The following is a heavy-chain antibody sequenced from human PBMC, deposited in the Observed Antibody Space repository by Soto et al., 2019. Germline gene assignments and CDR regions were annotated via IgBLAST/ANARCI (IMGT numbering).Heavy chain of an antibody. CDR1: GYTFTSYA. CDR3: AREVPVVMSNCFDP. D-gene: IGHD2-2*01. V-gene: IGHV1-3*01. J-gene: IGHJ5*02. CDR2: INAGNGNT. Sequence: ASVKVSCKASGYTFTSYAMHWVRQAPGQRLEWMGWINAGNGNTKYSQSFQGRVTITRDTSANTAYMELSSQRSEDTAVYYCAREVPVVMSNCFDPWGQGTLVTVSS.